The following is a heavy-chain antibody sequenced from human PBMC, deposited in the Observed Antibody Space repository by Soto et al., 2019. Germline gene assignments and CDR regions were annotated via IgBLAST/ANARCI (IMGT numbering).Heavy chain of an antibody. Sequence: QVQLQQWGTGLLKPSETLSLTCAVYGGSFSGYYWSWIRQPPGKGLEWIGEINHSGSTNYNPSLKRRVTISVDTSKNQFSLKLSSVTAADTAVYYCAIQLRDYDFWSGSGMDVWGQGTTVTVSS. CDR2: INHSGST. CDR1: GGSFSGYY. V-gene: IGHV4-34*01. D-gene: IGHD3-3*01. J-gene: IGHJ6*02. CDR3: AIQLRDYDFWSGSGMDV.